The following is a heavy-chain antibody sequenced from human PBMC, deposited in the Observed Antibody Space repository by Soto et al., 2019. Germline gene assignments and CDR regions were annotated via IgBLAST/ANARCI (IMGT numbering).Heavy chain of an antibody. CDR2: ISAYNGNT. CDR3: ARDVRSGWTDY. J-gene: IGHJ4*02. D-gene: IGHD6-19*01. CDR1: GYTFTSYG. Sequence: AASVKVSCKASGYTFTSYGISWVRQAPGQGLEWMGWISAYNGNTNYAQKLQGRVTMTIDTSTSTAYMELRSLRSDDTAVYYCARDVRSGWTDYWGQGTLVTVSS. V-gene: IGHV1-18*01.